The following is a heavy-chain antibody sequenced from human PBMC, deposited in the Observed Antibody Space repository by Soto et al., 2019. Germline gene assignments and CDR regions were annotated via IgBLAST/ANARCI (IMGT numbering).Heavy chain of an antibody. Sequence: LRLSCAASGFTFSSYAMSWVRQGPGKGLEWVSAIGGSGGSTYYADSVKGRFTISRDNSKNTLYLQMNSLRAEDTAVYYCAKFRDWNYSNWFDPWGQGTLVTVSS. CDR1: GFTFSSYA. CDR3: AKFRDWNYSNWFDP. D-gene: IGHD1-7*01. CDR2: IGGSGGST. V-gene: IGHV3-23*01. J-gene: IGHJ5*02.